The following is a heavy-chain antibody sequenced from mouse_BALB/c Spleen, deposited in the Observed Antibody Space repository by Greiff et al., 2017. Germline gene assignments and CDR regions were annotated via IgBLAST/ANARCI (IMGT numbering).Heavy chain of an antibody. J-gene: IGHJ4*01. Sequence: EVQLQESGGGLVQPGGSRKLSCAASGFTFSSFGMHWVRQAPEKGLEWVAYISSGSSTIYYADTVKGRFTISRDNPKNTLFLQMTSLRSEDTAMYYCARSYGNYAYAMDYWGQGTSVTVSS. V-gene: IGHV5-17*02. CDR1: GFTFSSFG. CDR3: ARSYGNYAYAMDY. D-gene: IGHD2-10*02. CDR2: ISSGSSTI.